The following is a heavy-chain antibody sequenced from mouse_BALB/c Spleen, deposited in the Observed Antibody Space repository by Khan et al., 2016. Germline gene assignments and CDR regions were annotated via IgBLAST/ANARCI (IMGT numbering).Heavy chain of an antibody. CDR2: ILPGSGST. Sequence: QVQLKQSGAELMKPGASVKISCTATGYTFSSYWIEWVKQRPGHGLEWIGEILPGSGSTNYNEKFRGKATFTADTSSNTAYLQLSSLTSEDSAVHYCARTDRRGYFDYWGQGTTLTVSS. J-gene: IGHJ2*01. CDR3: ARTDRRGYFDY. CDR1: GYTFSSYW. V-gene: IGHV1-9*01.